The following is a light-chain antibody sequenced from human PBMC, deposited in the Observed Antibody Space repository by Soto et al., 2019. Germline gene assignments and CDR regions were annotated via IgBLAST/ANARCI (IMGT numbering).Light chain of an antibody. Sequence: QSVLTQPPSASGTPGQKVTISCSGASSNIGNNFVSWYQQVPGTAPKLLIYSDDQRPSGVPDRVSGSKSGTSASLAISGLRSEDEADYYCSTWDASLSGRVFGGGTKPPS. CDR1: SSNIGNNF. CDR3: STWDASLSGRV. V-gene: IGLV1-47*02. CDR2: SDD. J-gene: IGLJ3*02.